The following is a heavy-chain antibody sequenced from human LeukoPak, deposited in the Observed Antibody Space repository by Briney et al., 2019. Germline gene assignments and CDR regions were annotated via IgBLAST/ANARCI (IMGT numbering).Heavy chain of an antibody. Sequence: PGGSLRLSCAASGCTFSSYSMNWVRQAPGKGLEWVSSISSSSSYIYYADSVKGRFTISRDNAKNSLYLQMNSLRAEDTAVYYCARRRGRSQGPYGMDVWGKGTTVTVSS. V-gene: IGHV3-21*01. CDR2: ISSSSSYI. CDR1: GCTFSSYS. J-gene: IGHJ6*04. CDR3: ARRRGRSQGPYGMDV.